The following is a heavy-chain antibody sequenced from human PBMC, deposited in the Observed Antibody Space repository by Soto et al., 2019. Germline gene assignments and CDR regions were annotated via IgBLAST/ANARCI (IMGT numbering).Heavy chain of an antibody. Sequence: QITLKESGPTLVKPTQTLTLTCTFSGFSLSTSGVGVGWIRQPPGKALEWLALIYWDDDKRYSPSLNSRLTITQYTSKNQVVLTMTNMDPVDTATYYCAHSRPPRLLDYWGQGTLVTVSS. CDR1: GFSLSTSGVG. CDR2: IYWDDDK. V-gene: IGHV2-5*02. CDR3: AHSRPPRLLDY. J-gene: IGHJ4*02. D-gene: IGHD6-6*01.